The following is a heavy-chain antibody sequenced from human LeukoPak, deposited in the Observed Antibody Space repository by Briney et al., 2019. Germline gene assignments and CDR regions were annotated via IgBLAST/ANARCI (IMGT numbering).Heavy chain of an antibody. CDR1: GGSISSSSYN. D-gene: IGHD3-10*01. CDR3: AKSLWFGDEVNFDY. CDR2: IYHSGST. J-gene: IGHJ4*02. V-gene: IGHV4-39*07. Sequence: SETLSLTCSVSGGSISSSSYNWCWIRQPPGKGLEWIGEIYHSGSTNYKPSLKSRVTISVDKSKNQFSLKLSSVPAADTAVYYCAKSLWFGDEVNFDYWGQGTLVTVSS.